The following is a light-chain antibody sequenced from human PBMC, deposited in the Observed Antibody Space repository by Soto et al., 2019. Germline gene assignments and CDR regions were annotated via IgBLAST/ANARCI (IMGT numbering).Light chain of an antibody. CDR2: RDS. CDR1: NIGSKN. Sequence: SYELTQPLSVSVALGQTARITCGGNNIGSKNVHWYQQKPGQAPVLVIYRDSNRPSGIPERFSASNSGNTATLTISRAQAGDEADYYCQVWDSSTVVFGGGTKLTVL. J-gene: IGLJ2*01. CDR3: QVWDSSTVV. V-gene: IGLV3-9*01.